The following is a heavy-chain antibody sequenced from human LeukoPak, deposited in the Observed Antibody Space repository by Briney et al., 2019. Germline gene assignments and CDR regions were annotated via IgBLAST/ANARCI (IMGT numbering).Heavy chain of an antibody. Sequence: ASVKVSCKASGYTFTGYYMHWVRQAPGQGLEWMGWINPNSGGTNSAQKFQGRVTMTRDTSISTAYMELNRLTLDDTAVYYCAKEGGGLPYWGQGTLVTASS. D-gene: IGHD1-26*01. J-gene: IGHJ4*02. CDR1: GYTFTGYY. CDR2: INPNSGGT. CDR3: AKEGGGLPY. V-gene: IGHV1-2*02.